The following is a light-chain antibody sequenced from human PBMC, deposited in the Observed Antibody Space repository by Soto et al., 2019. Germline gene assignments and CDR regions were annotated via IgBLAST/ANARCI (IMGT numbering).Light chain of an antibody. V-gene: IGKV1-33*01. J-gene: IGKJ4*01. CDR2: DAS. CDR1: QDISNY. CDR3: QQYDDLPLT. Sequence: DIQMTQSPSSLSASVGDRVTITCQASQDISNYLSWYQQKPGKAPKLLIYDASNLETGVPSRFSGGGSGTDFTFTISSLRPEDFATYYCQQYDDLPLTFGGGTNVEIK.